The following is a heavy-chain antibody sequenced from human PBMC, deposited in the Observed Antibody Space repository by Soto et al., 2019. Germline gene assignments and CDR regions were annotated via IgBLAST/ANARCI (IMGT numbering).Heavy chain of an antibody. J-gene: IGHJ5*02. V-gene: IGHV3-33*01. CDR1: GFNFRSYG. CDR2: IWYDGSNQ. D-gene: IGHD4-17*01. CDR3: ARDRGGLMTLVTSSWLDP. Sequence: QVQLVESGGGVVQPGTSLRLSCAASGFNFRSYGMQWVRQAPGKGLEWVAVIWYDGSNQYYADSVKGRFTISRDNSKNTLYLQMNILRAEDTAMYYCARDRGGLMTLVTSSWLDPWGQGTLVTVSS.